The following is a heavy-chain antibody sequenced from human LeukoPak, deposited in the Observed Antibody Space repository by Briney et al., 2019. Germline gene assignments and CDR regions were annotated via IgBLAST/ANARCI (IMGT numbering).Heavy chain of an antibody. V-gene: IGHV3-7*04. CDR3: ARGVTTEY. D-gene: IGHD4-17*01. Sequence: GGSLRLSCAASGFTFSTYWMPWVRQAPGKGLEWVANIKEDGSEQYYVDSVKGRFTISRDNAENSLFLQMNSLRAEDTAVYYCARGVTTEYWGQGTLVTVSS. CDR2: IKEDGSEQ. CDR1: GFTFSTYW. J-gene: IGHJ4*02.